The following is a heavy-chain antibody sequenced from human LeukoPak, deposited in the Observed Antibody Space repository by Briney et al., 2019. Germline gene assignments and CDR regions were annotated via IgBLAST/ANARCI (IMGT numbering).Heavy chain of an antibody. J-gene: IGHJ3*02. V-gene: IGHV4-59*12. CDR2: VYSSGST. Sequence: SETLSLACTVSNGSMTNNYWSWIRQPPGKGLEWIGYVYSSGSTIYIPSLKSRVTISIDTSKNQFSLKLSSVTAADTAVYYCARDELRRDGYNLGQGHAFDIWGQGTMVTVSS. D-gene: IGHD5-24*01. CDR1: NGSMTNNY. CDR3: ARDELRRDGYNLGQGHAFDI.